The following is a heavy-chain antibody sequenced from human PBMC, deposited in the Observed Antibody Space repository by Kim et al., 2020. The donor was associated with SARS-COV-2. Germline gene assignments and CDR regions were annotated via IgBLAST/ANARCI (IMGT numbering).Heavy chain of an antibody. Sequence: GSLRLSCAASGFTVSSNYMSWVRQAPGKGLEWVSVIYSGGSTYYADSVKGRFTISRDNSKNTLYLQMNSLRAEDTAVYYCARRTYYYDSSGYPDWYFDLWGRGTLVTVSS. CDR1: GFTVSSNY. CDR3: ARRTYYYDSSGYPDWYFDL. D-gene: IGHD3-22*01. V-gene: IGHV3-53*01. CDR2: IYSGGST. J-gene: IGHJ2*01.